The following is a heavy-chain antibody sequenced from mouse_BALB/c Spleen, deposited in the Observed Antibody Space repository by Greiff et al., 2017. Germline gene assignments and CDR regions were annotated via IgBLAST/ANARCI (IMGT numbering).Heavy chain of an antibody. CDR2: IRLKSNNYAT. D-gene: IGHD2-10*01. V-gene: IGHV6-6*02. CDR3: TRPAYYGNPYWYFDV. J-gene: IGHJ1*01. CDR1: GFTFSNYW. Sequence: EVKLVESGGGLVQPGGSMKLSCVASGFTFSNYWMNWVRQSPEKGLEWVAEIRLKSNNYATHYAESVKGRFTISRDDSKSSVYLQMNNLRAEDTGIYYCTRPAYYGNPYWYFDVWGAGTTVTVSS.